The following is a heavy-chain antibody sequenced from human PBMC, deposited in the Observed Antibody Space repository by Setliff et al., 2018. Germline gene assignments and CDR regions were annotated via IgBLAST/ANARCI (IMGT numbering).Heavy chain of an antibody. CDR2: IIGSGIST. J-gene: IGHJ4*02. Sequence: GGSLRLSCAASGFSFSSYAMSWVRQAPGQGLEWVSSIIGSGISTYYADSVQGRFTISRDNHKNTLYLQMNSLRVEDTAIYYCAKSPHDFWSGSYAYFDYWGQGTLVTVSS. V-gene: IGHV3-23*01. CDR3: AKSPHDFWSGSYAYFDY. CDR1: GFSFSSYA. D-gene: IGHD3-3*01.